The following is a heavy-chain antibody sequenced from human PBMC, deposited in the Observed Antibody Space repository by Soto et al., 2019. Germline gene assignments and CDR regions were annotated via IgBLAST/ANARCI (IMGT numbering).Heavy chain of an antibody. CDR3: AKDLMAHKVDFDY. D-gene: IGHD2-8*01. CDR2: ISYDGSNK. J-gene: IGHJ4*02. CDR1: GFTFSSYG. Sequence: QVQLVESGGGVVQPGRSLRLSCAASGFTFSSYGMHWVRQAPGKGLEWVAVISYDGSNKYYADSVKGRFTISRDNSKNTLYLQMNSLRAEDTAVYYCAKDLMAHKVDFDYWGQGTLVTVSS. V-gene: IGHV3-30*18.